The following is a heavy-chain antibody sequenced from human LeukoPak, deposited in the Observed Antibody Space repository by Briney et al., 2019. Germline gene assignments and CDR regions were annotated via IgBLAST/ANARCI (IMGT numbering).Heavy chain of an antibody. V-gene: IGHV1-46*01. CDR2: INPSGGST. CDR1: GGTFSSYA. CDR3: ASLWFGESHQFHENDY. J-gene: IGHJ4*02. Sequence: ASVKVSCKASGGTFSSYAISWVRQAPGQGLEWMGIINPSGGSTSYAQKFQGRVTMTRDTSTSTVYMELSSLRSEDTAVYYCASLWFGESHQFHENDYWGQGTLVTVSS. D-gene: IGHD3-10*01.